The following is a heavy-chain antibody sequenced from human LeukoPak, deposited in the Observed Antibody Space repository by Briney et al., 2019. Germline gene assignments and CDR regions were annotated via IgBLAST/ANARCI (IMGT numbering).Heavy chain of an antibody. CDR3: ARDHPLYYYYGMDV. Sequence: SETLSLTCTVSGGSISSGGYYWSWIRQHPGKGLEWIGYIYYSGSTYYNPSLKSRVTISVDTPKNQFSLKLSSVTAADTAVYYCARDHPLYYYYGMDVWGQGTTVTVSS. CDR1: GGSISSGGYY. V-gene: IGHV4-31*03. J-gene: IGHJ6*02. CDR2: IYYSGST.